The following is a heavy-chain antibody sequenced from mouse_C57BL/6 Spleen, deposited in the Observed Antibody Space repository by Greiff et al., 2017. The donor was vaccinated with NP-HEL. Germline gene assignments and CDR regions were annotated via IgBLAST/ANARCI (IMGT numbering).Heavy chain of an antibody. V-gene: IGHV5-12*01. D-gene: IGHD1-1*01. CDR1: GFTFSDYY. J-gene: IGHJ4*01. Sequence: EVQLVESGGGLVQPGGSLKLSCAASGFTFSDYYMYWVRQTPEKRLEWVAYISNGGGSTYYPDTVKGRFTISRDNAKNTLYLQRSRLKSEDTSMYYCARQSRGYYGSSAYAMDYWGQGTSVTVSS. CDR3: ARQSRGYYGSSAYAMDY. CDR2: ISNGGGST.